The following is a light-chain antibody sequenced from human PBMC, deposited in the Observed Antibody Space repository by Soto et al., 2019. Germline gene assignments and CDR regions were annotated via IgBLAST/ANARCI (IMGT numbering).Light chain of an antibody. J-gene: IGKJ4*01. Sequence: DIVMTQSPDSLAVSLGERATINCKSSQTLLYSSNNKNSLAWYLQKPGQPPKLLIYWASTRESGVPDRFRGSGSGTDFTLTISSLQPDDVAFYYCQQYYRTPLTFGGGTKVEIK. V-gene: IGKV4-1*01. CDR1: QTLLYSSNNKNS. CDR3: QQYYRTPLT. CDR2: WAS.